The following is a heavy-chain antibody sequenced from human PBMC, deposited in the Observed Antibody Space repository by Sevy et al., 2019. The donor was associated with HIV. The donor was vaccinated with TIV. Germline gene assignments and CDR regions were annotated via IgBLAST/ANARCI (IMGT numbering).Heavy chain of an antibody. CDR3: ARGYYDFWSGYYRRDAFDS. CDR2: ISAYNGDT. Sequence: GESLKISCKASGYTFTSYGISWVRQAPGQGLEWMGWISAYNGDTNYAQKLQGRVTMTTDTSTSTAYMELTSLRSDDTAVYFCARGYYDFWSGYYRRDAFDSWGQGTRVTVSS. J-gene: IGHJ3*02. V-gene: IGHV1-18*01. D-gene: IGHD3-3*01. CDR1: GYTFTSYG.